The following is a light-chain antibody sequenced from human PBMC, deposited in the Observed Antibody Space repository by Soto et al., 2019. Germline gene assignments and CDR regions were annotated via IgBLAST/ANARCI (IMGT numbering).Light chain of an antibody. CDR1: QSLLHSNGYNY. Sequence: VMTQSPLSLPVIPGEPASISCRSSQSLLHSNGYNYLDWYLQKPGQSPRLLIYLGSNRASGVPDRFSGSGSGTDFTLKISRVEAEDVGVYYCRQALQTVTFGPGTKVDIK. CDR3: RQALQTVT. J-gene: IGKJ3*01. CDR2: LGS. V-gene: IGKV2-28*01.